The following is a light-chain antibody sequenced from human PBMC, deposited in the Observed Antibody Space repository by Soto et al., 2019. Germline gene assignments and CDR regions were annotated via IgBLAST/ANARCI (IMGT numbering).Light chain of an antibody. J-gene: IGKJ1*01. CDR2: PAS. CDR3: HQRQSWPRT. V-gene: IGKV3-11*01. CDR1: QAVNTR. Sequence: EIVLTQSPATLSSFPGDRVTLSCRTSQAVNTRLAWYQHSPGQAPRLLIYPASNRAAGVPARFSGSGSGTDFTLTISDVEPEDFAVYYCHQRQSWPRTFGQGTTVDI.